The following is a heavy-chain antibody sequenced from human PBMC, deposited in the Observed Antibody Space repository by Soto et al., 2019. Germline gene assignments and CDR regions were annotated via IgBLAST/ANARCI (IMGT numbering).Heavy chain of an antibody. CDR3: ARNSITIFGVVIMELDY. J-gene: IGHJ4*02. Sequence: QVQLVQSGAEVKKPGASVKVSCKASGYTFTSYGISWVRQAPGQGLEWMGWISAYNGNTNYAQKLQGRVTMTTDTSTSTAYMELRILRSDDTAVYYCARNSITIFGVVIMELDYWGQGTLVTVSS. CDR2: ISAYNGNT. V-gene: IGHV1-18*01. D-gene: IGHD3-3*01. CDR1: GYTFTSYG.